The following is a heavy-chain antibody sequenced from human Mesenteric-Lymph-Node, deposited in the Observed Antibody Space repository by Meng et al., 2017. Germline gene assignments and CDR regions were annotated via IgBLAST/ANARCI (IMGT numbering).Heavy chain of an antibody. J-gene: IGHJ6*02. CDR3: AKDEYPEYYSGYDCYYYYGMDV. V-gene: IGHV3-23*01. D-gene: IGHD5-12*01. CDR2: ISGNGVTT. Sequence: GESLKISCAASGFIFSSYAMSWVRPVPGRGLEWVSVISGNGVTTKYADSVKGRFTISRDNSKNTLYLQMNSLRAEDTAVYYCAKDEYPEYYSGYDCYYYYGMDVWGQGTTVTVSS. CDR1: GFIFSSYA.